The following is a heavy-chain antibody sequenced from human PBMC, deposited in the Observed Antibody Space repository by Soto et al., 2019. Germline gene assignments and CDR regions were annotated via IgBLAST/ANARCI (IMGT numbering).Heavy chain of an antibody. CDR2: IYYSGST. J-gene: IGHJ5*02. Sequence: PSETLSLTCTVSGGSISSYYWSWIRQPPGKGLEWIGYIYYSGSTNYNPSLKSRVTISVDTSKNQFSLKLSSVTAADTAVYYCARGKYYDYVWGSYRHTEFDPWGQGTLVTVSS. CDR3: ARGKYYDYVWGSYRHTEFDP. V-gene: IGHV4-59*01. D-gene: IGHD3-16*02. CDR1: GGSISSYY.